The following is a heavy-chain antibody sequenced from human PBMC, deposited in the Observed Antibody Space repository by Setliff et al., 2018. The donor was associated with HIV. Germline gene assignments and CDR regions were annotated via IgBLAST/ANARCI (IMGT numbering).Heavy chain of an antibody. CDR1: GFLFADYW. V-gene: IGHV3-11*04. D-gene: IGHD4-17*01. CDR2: ITTTGSRT. Sequence: GGSLRLSCVASGFLFADYWMAWFRLAPGKGLEWISHITTTGSRTNYADSVKGRFTISRDNAKYSLYLQMNTLRVEDTAVYYCMYGGRTATTHWGQGTLVTVSS. CDR3: MYGGRTATTH. J-gene: IGHJ4*02.